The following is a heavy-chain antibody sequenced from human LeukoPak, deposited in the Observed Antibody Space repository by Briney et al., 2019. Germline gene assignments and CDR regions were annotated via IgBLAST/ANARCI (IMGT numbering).Heavy chain of an antibody. CDR1: GYIFTNYW. CDR2: MYPGGSDV. D-gene: IGHD1-26*01. Sequence: GESLKISCQASGYIFTNYWIGWVRQIPGKGLEWMAIMYPGGSDVRYSPSFQGQVSISADTSISTAYLQWSSLKASDTAMYYCARHTAIVGATDIWGQGTLVTVSS. CDR3: ARHTAIVGATDI. V-gene: IGHV5-51*01. J-gene: IGHJ3*02.